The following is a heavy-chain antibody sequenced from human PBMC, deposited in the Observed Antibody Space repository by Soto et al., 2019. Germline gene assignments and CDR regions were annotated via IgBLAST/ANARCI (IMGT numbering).Heavy chain of an antibody. CDR2: MNPNCGNT. Sequence: QVQLVQSGAEVKKPGASVKVSCTASGYTFTSDDINWVRQDTGQGHEWMGCMNPNCGNTGYAQKFQGRVNMTRNTSISKAYMELSSLRSEDTSVYYFARESSVAGTGWFDPWGEGTLVTVSS. CDR1: GYTFTSDD. D-gene: IGHD6-13*01. J-gene: IGHJ5*02. V-gene: IGHV1-8*01. CDR3: ARESSVAGTGWFDP.